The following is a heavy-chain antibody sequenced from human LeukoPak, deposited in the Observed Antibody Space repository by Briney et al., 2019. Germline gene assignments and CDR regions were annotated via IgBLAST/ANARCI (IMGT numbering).Heavy chain of an antibody. CDR1: GYTFTGYY. D-gene: IGHD3-3*01. CDR2: INPNSGGT. J-gene: IGHJ4*02. Sequence: ASVKVSCKASGYTFTGYYMHWVRQAPVQGLEWMGWINPNSGGTNYAQKFQGRVTMTRDTSISTAYMELSRLRSDDTAVYYCARDRGSGYLSDYWGQGTLVTVSS. V-gene: IGHV1-2*02. CDR3: ARDRGSGYLSDY.